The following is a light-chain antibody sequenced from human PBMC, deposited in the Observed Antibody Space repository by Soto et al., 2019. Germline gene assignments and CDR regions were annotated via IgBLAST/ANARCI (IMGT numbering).Light chain of an antibody. J-gene: IGKJ4*01. V-gene: IGKV3-11*02. CDR3: QQRSNWPLT. Sequence: EIVLTQSPATLSLSPGERATLSCRASQSVSSYIAWYQQKPGQAPRLLIYDASNRATGIPARFSGSGSERDFTLTISSLEPEDFAVYYCQQRSNWPLTFGGGTKVDIK. CDR1: QSVSSY. CDR2: DAS.